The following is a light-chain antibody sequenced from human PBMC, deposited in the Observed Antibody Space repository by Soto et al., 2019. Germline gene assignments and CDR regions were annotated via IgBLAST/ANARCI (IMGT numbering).Light chain of an antibody. CDR3: QQLNTYQVT. CDR2: AAS. CDR1: QGISRY. V-gene: IGKV1-9*01. J-gene: IGKJ4*01. Sequence: IQLTQSPSSLSASVGDSVTITCRASQGISRYLSWYQQKPGRAPKLLISAASTLQSGVPARFSGSGSGTDFTLSITSLQPEDLATYYCQQLNTYQVTFGGATKVDI.